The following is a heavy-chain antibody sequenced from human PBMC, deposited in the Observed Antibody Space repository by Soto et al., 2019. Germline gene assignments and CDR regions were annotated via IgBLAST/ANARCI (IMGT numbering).Heavy chain of an antibody. Sequence: GSGPTLVNPTQTLTLTCTFSGFSLSTSGMCVSWIRQPPGKALEWLARIDWDDDKYYSTSLKTRLTISKDTSKNQVVLTMTNMDPVDTATYYCARIRSSINYYYYMDVWGKGTTVTVSS. D-gene: IGHD3-10*01. CDR2: IDWDDDK. J-gene: IGHJ6*03. V-gene: IGHV2-70*11. CDR1: GFSLSTSGMC. CDR3: ARIRSSINYYYYMDV.